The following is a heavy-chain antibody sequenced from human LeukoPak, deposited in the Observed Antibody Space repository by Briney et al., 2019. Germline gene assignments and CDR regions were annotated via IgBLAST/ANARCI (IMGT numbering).Heavy chain of an antibody. V-gene: IGHV3-9*01. CDR1: GFTFEEYG. Sequence: GGSLILSCAASGFTFEEYGMHWVRQAPGKGLEWVSGISWNGGSIGYADSVKGRFTISRDNAKNSLYLQMNSLRAEDTAVYYCARDNTIDYWGQGTLVTVSS. CDR3: ARDNTIDY. CDR2: ISWNGGSI. J-gene: IGHJ4*02. D-gene: IGHD2-2*01.